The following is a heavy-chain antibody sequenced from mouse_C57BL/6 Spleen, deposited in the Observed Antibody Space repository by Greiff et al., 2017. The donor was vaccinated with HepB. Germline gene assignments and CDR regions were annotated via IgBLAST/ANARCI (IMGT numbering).Heavy chain of an antibody. CDR1: GYTFTSYW. V-gene: IGHV1-72*01. J-gene: IGHJ3*01. CDR3: ARPYYRNYVGAWFAY. D-gene: IGHD2-5*01. Sequence: VQLQQSGAELVKPGASVKLSCKASGYTFTSYWMHWVKQRPGRGLEWIGRIDPNSGGTKYNEKFKSKATLTVDKPSSTAYMQLSSLTSEDSAVYYCARPYYRNYVGAWFAYWGQGTLVTVSA. CDR2: IDPNSGGT.